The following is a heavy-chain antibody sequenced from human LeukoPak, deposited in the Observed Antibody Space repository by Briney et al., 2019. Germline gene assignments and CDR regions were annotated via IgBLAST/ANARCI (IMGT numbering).Heavy chain of an antibody. V-gene: IGHV4-34*01. D-gene: IGHD2-8*01. Sequence: SETLSLTCAVYGGSFSGYYWSWIRQPPVKGLEWIGEINHSGSTNYNPSLKSRVTISVDTSKNQFSLKLSSVTAADTAVYYCARVNADRAHDYWGQGTLVTVSS. J-gene: IGHJ4*02. CDR1: GGSFSGYY. CDR2: INHSGST. CDR3: ARVNADRAHDY.